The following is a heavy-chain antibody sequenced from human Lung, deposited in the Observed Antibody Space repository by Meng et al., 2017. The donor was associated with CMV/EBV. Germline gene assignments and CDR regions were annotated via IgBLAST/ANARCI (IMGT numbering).Heavy chain of an antibody. D-gene: IGHD3-3*01. CDR1: GYTFTGYY. V-gene: IGHV1-2*02. J-gene: IGHJ6*02. CDR3: AYTYDFWSGYYPPGMEV. Sequence: ASVKVSXKASGYTFTGYYMHWVRQAPGQGLEWMGWINPNSGGTNYAQKFQGRVTMTRDTSISTAYMELSRLRSDDTAVYYRAYTYDFWSGYYPPGMEVWGQGTXVTVSS. CDR2: INPNSGGT.